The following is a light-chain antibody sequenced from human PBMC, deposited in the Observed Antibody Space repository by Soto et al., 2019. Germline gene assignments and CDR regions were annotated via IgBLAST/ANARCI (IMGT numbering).Light chain of an antibody. J-gene: IGKJ1*01. CDR3: QQYGSSPRT. Sequence: EIVLTQSPGTLPLSPGQRPTLSSRASQSVSSGYLAWYQQKPGQAPRLXSYGASSRATGIPDRFSGSGSGTEFTLTISRLEPEDFAVYYCQQYGSSPRTFGQGTKVDIK. CDR2: GAS. CDR1: QSVSSGY. V-gene: IGKV3-20*01.